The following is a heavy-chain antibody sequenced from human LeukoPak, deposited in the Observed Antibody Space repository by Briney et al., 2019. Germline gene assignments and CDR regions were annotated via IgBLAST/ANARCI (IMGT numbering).Heavy chain of an antibody. D-gene: IGHD5-12*01. J-gene: IGHJ6*04. CDR2: ISWDGGST. CDR1: GFSFDDYA. Sequence: GGSLRLSCAASGFSFDDYAMHWVRQAPGKGLEWVSLISWDGGSTYYADSVKGRFTISRDNSRHTLYLQMNSLGAEDTALYYCAKDKEYSGFGPILSGYYYGMDVWGKGTTVTVSS. V-gene: IGHV3-43D*04. CDR3: AKDKEYSGFGPILSGYYYGMDV.